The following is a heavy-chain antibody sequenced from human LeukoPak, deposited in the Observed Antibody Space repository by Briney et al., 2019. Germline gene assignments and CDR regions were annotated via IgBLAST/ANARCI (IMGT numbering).Heavy chain of an antibody. V-gene: IGHV4-61*02. CDR3: ATERPSTDYYYSYYMDV. J-gene: IGHJ6*03. CDR1: GGSISSGSYY. Sequence: SQTLSLTCTVSGGSISSGSYYWSWIRQPAGKGLEWIGRIYTSGSTNYNPSLKSRVTISVDTSKNQFSLKLSSVTAADMAVYYCATERPSTDYYYSYYMDVWGKGTTVTVSS. CDR2: IYTSGST. D-gene: IGHD4-17*01.